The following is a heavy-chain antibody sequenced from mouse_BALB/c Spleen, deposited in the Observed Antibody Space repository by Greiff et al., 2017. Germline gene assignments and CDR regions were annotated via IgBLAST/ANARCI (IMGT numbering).Heavy chain of an antibody. D-gene: IGHD1-1*02. CDR1: GYSITSDYA. CDR2: ISYSGST. V-gene: IGHV3-2*02. Sequence: EVKLEESGPGLVKPSQSLSLTCTVTGYSITSDYAWNWIRQFPGNKLEWMGYISYSGSTSYNPSLKSRISITRDTSKNQFFLQLNSVTTEDTATYYCARMVGQGFAYWGQGTLVTVSA. CDR3: ARMVGQGFAY. J-gene: IGHJ3*01.